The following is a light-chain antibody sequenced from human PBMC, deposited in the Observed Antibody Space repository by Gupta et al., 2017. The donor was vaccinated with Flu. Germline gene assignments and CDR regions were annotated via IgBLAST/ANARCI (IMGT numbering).Light chain of an antibody. CDR3: HQDKNSPYT. Sequence: GTLSLSPGERATLSCRAGESIDRNFLVCYQQKPGQAPRVLIYGTSNRATGLPDRFSGGASGTYFTLTINILDPEDSGFFYFHQDKNSPYTFGQGTKVEIK. CDR1: ESIDRNF. CDR2: GTS. J-gene: IGKJ2*01. V-gene: IGKV3-20*01.